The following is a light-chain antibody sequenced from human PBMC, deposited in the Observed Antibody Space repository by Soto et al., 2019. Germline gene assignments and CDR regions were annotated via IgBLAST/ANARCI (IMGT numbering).Light chain of an antibody. V-gene: IGKV1-9*01. Sequence: DIQLTQSPSFLSASVGDRVTISCRASQGISDYLAWYQQKPGKAPKLLIYGASTLQSGVPSRFIGSASGTAFTLTISSLQPEDFATYFCQQFNAYPLTFGGGTKLEIK. CDR1: QGISDY. CDR3: QQFNAYPLT. J-gene: IGKJ4*01. CDR2: GAS.